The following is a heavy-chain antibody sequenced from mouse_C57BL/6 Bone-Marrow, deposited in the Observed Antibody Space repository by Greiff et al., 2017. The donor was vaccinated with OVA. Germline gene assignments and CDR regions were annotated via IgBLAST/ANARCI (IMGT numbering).Heavy chain of an antibody. D-gene: IGHD1-1*01. CDR1: GYTFTSYG. Sequence: QVQLKQSGAELARPGASVKLSCKASGYTFTSYGISWVKQRTGQGLEWIGEIYPRSGNTYYNEKFKGKATLTADKSSSTAYMELRSLTSEDSAVYFCESPYYYGSSYWYFDVWGTGTTVTVSS. CDR2: IYPRSGNT. CDR3: ESPYYYGSSYWYFDV. V-gene: IGHV1-81*01. J-gene: IGHJ1*03.